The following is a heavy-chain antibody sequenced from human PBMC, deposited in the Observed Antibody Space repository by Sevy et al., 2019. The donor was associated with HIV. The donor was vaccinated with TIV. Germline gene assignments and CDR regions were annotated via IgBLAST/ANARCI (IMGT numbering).Heavy chain of an antibody. D-gene: IGHD4-17*01. CDR2: ISDSDDSI. Sequence: GGSLRLSCAASGFILSDYYMSWIRQAPGKGLEWLSYISDSDDSIYYADSVKGRFTISWDKTKNSLYLQMNSLRAEDTAVYYCARDHVKDGDLGDYYYFAKDVWGQGTTVTVSS. V-gene: IGHV3-11*01. J-gene: IGHJ6*02. CDR3: ARDHVKDGDLGDYYYFAKDV. CDR1: GFILSDYY.